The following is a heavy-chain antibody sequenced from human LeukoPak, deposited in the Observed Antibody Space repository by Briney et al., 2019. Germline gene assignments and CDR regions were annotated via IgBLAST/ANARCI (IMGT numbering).Heavy chain of an antibody. CDR1: GGSISSSSYY. CDR3: ARKARAYLLFDY. V-gene: IGHV4-39*01. CDR2: IYYSGST. Sequence: SETLSLTCTVSGGSISSSSYYWGWIRQPPGKGLEWIGSIYYSGSTYYNPSLKSRVTISVDTSKNQFSMKLSSVTAADTAVYYCARKARAYLLFDYWGQGTLVTVSS. D-gene: IGHD2-15*01. J-gene: IGHJ4*02.